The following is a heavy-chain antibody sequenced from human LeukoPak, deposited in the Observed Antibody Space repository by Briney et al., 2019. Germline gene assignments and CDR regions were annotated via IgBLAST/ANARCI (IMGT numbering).Heavy chain of an antibody. V-gene: IGHV4-39*01. D-gene: IGHD3-16*01. Sequence: SETLSLTCTVSGGSISSSSYYWGWIRQPPGKGLEWIGRIYYSGSTYYNPSLKSRVTISVDTSKNQFSLKLSSVTAADTAVFYCARSDSMITFGGVMGYYFDYWGQGTLVTVSS. CDR3: ARSDSMITFGGVMGYYFDY. CDR1: GGSISSSSYY. CDR2: IYYSGST. J-gene: IGHJ4*02.